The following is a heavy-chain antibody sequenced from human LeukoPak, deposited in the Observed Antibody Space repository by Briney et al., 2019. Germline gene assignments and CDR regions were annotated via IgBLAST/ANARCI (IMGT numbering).Heavy chain of an antibody. V-gene: IGHV3-53*01. J-gene: IGHJ6*02. CDR2: IYSGGST. CDR1: GFTVSSNY. D-gene: IGHD4-17*01. Sequence: GGSLRLSCAASGFTVSSNYMSWVRQAPGKGVEWVSVIYSGGSTYYADSAKGRFTISRDNSKNTLYLQMNSLRAEDTAVYYCARDDYGDGYYYYGMDVWGQGTTVTVSS. CDR3: ARDDYGDGYYYYGMDV.